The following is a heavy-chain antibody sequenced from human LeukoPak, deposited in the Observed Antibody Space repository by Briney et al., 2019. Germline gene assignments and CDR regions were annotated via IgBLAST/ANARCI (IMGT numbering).Heavy chain of an antibody. CDR1: GFTFRNAW. CDR3: TTDDYYDSSGAYYSF. V-gene: IGHV3-15*01. Sequence: GGSLRLSCAASGFTFRNAWMSWVRQAPGKGLEWIGRIKSKTDVGTTDYAGHVKGRSTISRDDSKNTLYLQMNSLKTEDTAVYYCTTDDYYDSSGAYYSFWGQGTLVTVSS. D-gene: IGHD3-22*01. J-gene: IGHJ4*02. CDR2: IKSKTDVGTT.